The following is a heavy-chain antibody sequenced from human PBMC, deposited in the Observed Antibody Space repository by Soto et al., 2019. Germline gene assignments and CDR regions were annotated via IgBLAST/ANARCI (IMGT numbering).Heavy chain of an antibody. CDR3: ARVSSYYGSGSYYPRE. D-gene: IGHD3-10*01. V-gene: IGHV1-18*01. J-gene: IGHJ4*02. CDR2: ISAYNGNT. Sequence: ASVKVSCKASGYTFTSYGISWVRQAPGQGLEWMGWISAYNGNTNYAQKLQGRVTMTTDTSTSTAYMELRSLRSDDTAVYYCARVSSYYGSGSYYPREWGQGTLVTVSA. CDR1: GYTFTSYG.